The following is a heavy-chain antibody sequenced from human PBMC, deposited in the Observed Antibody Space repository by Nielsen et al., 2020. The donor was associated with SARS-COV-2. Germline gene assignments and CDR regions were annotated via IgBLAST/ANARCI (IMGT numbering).Heavy chain of an antibody. CDR2: ISYDGSNK. Sequence: GESLKISCAASGFTFSSYGMHWVRQAPGKGLEWVAVISYDGSNKYYADSVKGRFTISRDNSKNTLYLQMNSLRAEDTAVYYCAKDLGYSSSSGDYWAREPWSPSPQ. CDR1: GFTFSSYG. CDR3: AKDLGYSSSSGDY. J-gene: IGHJ4*02. D-gene: IGHD6-6*01. V-gene: IGHV3-30*18.